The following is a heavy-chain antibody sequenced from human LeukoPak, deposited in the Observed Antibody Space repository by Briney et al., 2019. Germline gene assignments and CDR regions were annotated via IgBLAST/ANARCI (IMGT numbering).Heavy chain of an antibody. CDR1: GFTFNNYA. V-gene: IGHV3-23*01. J-gene: IGHJ4*02. Sequence: GGSLRLSCAASGFTFNNYAMNWVRQATGKGLEWISSISSSDVNTYYADSVKGRFTISRDNSENTLYLQMNSLRVEDTAVYYCAKSYTYGWASYYNHYGYWGQGTLVTVSS. D-gene: IGHD3-10*01. CDR2: ISSSDVNT. CDR3: AKSYTYGWASYYNHYGY.